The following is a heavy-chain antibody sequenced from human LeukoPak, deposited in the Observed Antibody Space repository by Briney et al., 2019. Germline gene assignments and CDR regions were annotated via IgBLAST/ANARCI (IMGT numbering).Heavy chain of an antibody. CDR3: ARDPFRDSYYYGSGNKRYQNYGMDV. CDR2: INPNSGGT. Sequence: ASVKVSCKASGYTFTGYYMHWVRQAPGQGLEWMGWINPNSGGTNYAQKFQGRVTMTRDTSISTAYMELSRLRSDDTAVYYCARDPFRDSYYYGSGNKRYQNYGMDVWGQGTTVTVSS. J-gene: IGHJ6*02. V-gene: IGHV1-2*02. D-gene: IGHD3-10*01. CDR1: GYTFTGYY.